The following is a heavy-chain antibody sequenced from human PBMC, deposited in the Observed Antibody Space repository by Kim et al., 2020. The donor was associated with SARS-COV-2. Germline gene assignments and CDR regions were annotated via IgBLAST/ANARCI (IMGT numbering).Heavy chain of an antibody. CDR1: GGSISSSNW. J-gene: IGHJ3*02. CDR2: IYHSGST. Sequence: SETLSLTCAVSGGSISSSNWWSWVRQPPGKGLEWIGEIYHSGSTNYNPSRKSRVTISVDKTKNQFSLKLSSVTAAETAVYYCASSYYYGSECFHSAFDIWGQGTMVTVSS. CDR3: ASSYYYGSECFHSAFDI. V-gene: IGHV4-4*02. D-gene: IGHD3-10*01.